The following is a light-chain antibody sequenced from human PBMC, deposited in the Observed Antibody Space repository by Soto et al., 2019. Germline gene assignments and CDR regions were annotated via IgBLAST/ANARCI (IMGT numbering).Light chain of an antibody. V-gene: IGLV2-14*01. CDR1: SSDVGAYNR. Sequence: QSVLTQPASVSGSPGQSITISCTGTSSDVGAYNRVSWYQQHSGKAPKLMIYEVSNRPSGVSNRFSGSKSGNTASLTISGLQAEDEADYYCSSYTVSVAPYVFGTGTKVTVL. J-gene: IGLJ1*01. CDR2: EVS. CDR3: SSYTVSVAPYV.